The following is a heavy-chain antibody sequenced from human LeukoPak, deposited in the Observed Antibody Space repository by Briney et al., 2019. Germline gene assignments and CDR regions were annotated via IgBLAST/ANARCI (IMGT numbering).Heavy chain of an antibody. V-gene: IGHV1-2*02. D-gene: IGHD3-10*01. Sequence: ASVKVSCKASGYTFTGYYMHWVRQAPGQGLEWMGWINPNSGGTNYAQKFQGRVTMTRDTSISTAYMELSRLRSDDTAVYYCAREPRGVARRRFGPNFDYWGQGTLVTVSS. CDR2: INPNSGGT. J-gene: IGHJ4*02. CDR1: GYTFTGYY. CDR3: AREPRGVARRRFGPNFDY.